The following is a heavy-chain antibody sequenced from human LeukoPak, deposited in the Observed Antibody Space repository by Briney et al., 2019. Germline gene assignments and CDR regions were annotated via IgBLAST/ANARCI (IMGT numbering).Heavy chain of an antibody. V-gene: IGHV4-30-4*08. CDR2: ISNSGTT. Sequence: SETLSLTCSVSNGSISGGDFHWSWIRQSPGKGLEWIGFISNSGTTYYTPSLKSRITISVDTSRNQFSLKLSSVNAADSAVYYCARGPGTHVDYWGQGTLVTVSS. D-gene: IGHD1-14*01. J-gene: IGHJ4*02. CDR1: NGSISGGDFH. CDR3: ARGPGTHVDY.